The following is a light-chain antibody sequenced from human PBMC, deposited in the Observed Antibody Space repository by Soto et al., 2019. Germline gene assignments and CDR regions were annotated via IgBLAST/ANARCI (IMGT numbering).Light chain of an antibody. CDR1: SSDVGGYNY. Sequence: QSVLTQPASVSGSPGQSITISCTGTSSDVGGYNYVSWYQHHPGKAPKLMIYDVRNRPSGVSNRFSGSKSGNTASLTISGLQAEDEADYYCSSYTGSTTHVFGTGTKLTVL. V-gene: IGLV2-14*03. J-gene: IGLJ1*01. CDR3: SSYTGSTTHV. CDR2: DVR.